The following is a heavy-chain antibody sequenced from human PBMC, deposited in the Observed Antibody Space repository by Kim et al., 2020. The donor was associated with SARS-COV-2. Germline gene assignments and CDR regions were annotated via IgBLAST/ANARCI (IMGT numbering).Heavy chain of an antibody. V-gene: IGHV3-33*06. Sequence: GGSLRLSCAASGFTFSSYGMHWVRQAPGKGLEWVSVIWYDGSTKYYVDSVKGRFTISRDNSKNTLYLQMNSLRAEDTAVYYCANGGSSSSWAHLYWGQGTLVIVSS. D-gene: IGHD2-2*01. CDR1: GFTFSSYG. CDR3: ANGGSSSSWAHLY. CDR2: IWYDGSTK. J-gene: IGHJ4*02.